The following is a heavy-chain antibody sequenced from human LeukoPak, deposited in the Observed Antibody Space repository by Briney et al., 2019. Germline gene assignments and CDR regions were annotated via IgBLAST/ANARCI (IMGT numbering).Heavy chain of an antibody. D-gene: IGHD3-10*01. CDR1: GFTFSSYA. CDR3: AKDPYYYGSGSYFDY. V-gene: IGHV3-23*01. CDR2: ISGSGGST. J-gene: IGHJ4*02. Sequence: HPGGSLRLSCAASGFTFSSYAMSWVRQAPGKGLEWVSAISGSGGSTYYADPVKGRFTISRDNSKNTLYLQMNSLRAEDTAVYYCAKDPYYYGSGSYFDYWGQGTLVTVSS.